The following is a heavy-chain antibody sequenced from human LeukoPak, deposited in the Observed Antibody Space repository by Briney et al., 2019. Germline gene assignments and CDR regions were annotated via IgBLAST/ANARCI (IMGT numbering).Heavy chain of an antibody. J-gene: IGHJ4*02. CDR3: TTYDNSAYYSDY. CDR1: GFTFSNAW. V-gene: IGHV3-15*01. D-gene: IGHD3-22*01. CDR2: IKRKTDGGTI. Sequence: GGSLRLSCAASGFTFSNAWMSWVRQAPGKGLEWVGRIKRKTDGGTIEYTAPVEGRFTISRDDSENTPYLQMNSLKAEDTAVYYCTTYDNSAYYSDYWGQGTLVTVSS.